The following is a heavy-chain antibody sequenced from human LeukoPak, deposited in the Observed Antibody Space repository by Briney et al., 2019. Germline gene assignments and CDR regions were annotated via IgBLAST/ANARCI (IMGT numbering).Heavy chain of an antibody. V-gene: IGHV1-8*01. CDR1: GYTFTSYD. CDR3: AGVYGSGGSCYGGGFDP. Sequence: ASVKVSCKASGYTFTSYDINWVRQATGQGLEWMGRMNPNSGNTGYAQKFQGRVTMTRNTSISTAYMELSSLRSEDTAVYYCAGVYGSGGSCYGGGFDPWGQGTLVTVSS. J-gene: IGHJ5*02. D-gene: IGHD2-15*01. CDR2: MNPNSGNT.